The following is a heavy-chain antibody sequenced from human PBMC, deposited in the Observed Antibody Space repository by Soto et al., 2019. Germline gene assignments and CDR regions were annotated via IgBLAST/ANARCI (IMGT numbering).Heavy chain of an antibody. CDR3: ARGPYCSGGSCYANWFDP. J-gene: IGHJ5*02. V-gene: IGHV4-59*01. CDR1: GGSISSYY. Sequence: SETLSLTCTVSGGSISSYYWSWIRQPPGKGLEWIGYIYYSGSTNYNPSLKSRVTISVDTSKNQFSLKLSSVTAADTAVYYCARGPYCSGGSCYANWFDPWGQGTLVTVSS. CDR2: IYYSGST. D-gene: IGHD2-15*01.